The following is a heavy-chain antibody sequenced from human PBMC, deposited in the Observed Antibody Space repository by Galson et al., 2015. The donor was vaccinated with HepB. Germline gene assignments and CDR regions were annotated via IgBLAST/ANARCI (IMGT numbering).Heavy chain of an antibody. J-gene: IGHJ6*02. CDR2: VHSSGVT. CDR1: GASISSRTYY. V-gene: IGHV4-39*01. CDR3: VRALGGSYFYGMDV. Sequence: ETLSLTCSVSGASISSRTYYWGWIRPPPGKGLEWIGNVHSSGVTYYNPSLKSRVTISGDTAKNQFSLRVSSVTAADTAVYYCVRALGGSYFYGMDVWGQGTTVTVSS. D-gene: IGHD3-16*02.